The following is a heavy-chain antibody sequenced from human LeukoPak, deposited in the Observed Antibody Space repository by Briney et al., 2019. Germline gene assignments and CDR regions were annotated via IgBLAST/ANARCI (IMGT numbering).Heavy chain of an antibody. CDR3: ARDGYGDYIYAN. Sequence: SETLSLTCAVSGGSIDSDSYSWSWIRQPPGKGLEWIGYIYHSGRTYYNPSLKSRVTISVDTSKNQFSLKLTSVTAADTAVYYCARDGYGDYIYANWGQGTLVTVSS. V-gene: IGHV4-30-2*01. D-gene: IGHD4-17*01. CDR1: GGSIDSDSYS. CDR2: IYHSGRT. J-gene: IGHJ4*02.